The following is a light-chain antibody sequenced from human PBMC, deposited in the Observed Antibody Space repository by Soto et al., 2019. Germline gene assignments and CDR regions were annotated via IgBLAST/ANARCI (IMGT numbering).Light chain of an antibody. Sequence: DIQMTQSPSTLPASVGDRVAITCRASQSISIWLAWYQQKPGKAPKLLIYKASSLESGVPSRFSGSGSGTEFTLTISSLQPDDFATYYCQQYNDYSWTFGQGTKVEIK. CDR1: QSISIW. V-gene: IGKV1-5*03. J-gene: IGKJ1*01. CDR2: KAS. CDR3: QQYNDYSWT.